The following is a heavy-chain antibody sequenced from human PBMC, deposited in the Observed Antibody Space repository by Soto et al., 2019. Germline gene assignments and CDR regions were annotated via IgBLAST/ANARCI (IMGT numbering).Heavy chain of an antibody. Sequence: QVQLQQWGAGLLKPSETLSLTCAVYGGSFSGYYWSWIRQPPGKGLEWIGEINHSGSTNYNPSLKSRVIISVDTSKNQFSLKLSSVTAADTAVYYCAREGYFDYWGQGTLVTVSS. CDR3: AREGYFDY. CDR2: INHSGST. J-gene: IGHJ4*02. CDR1: GGSFSGYY. V-gene: IGHV4-34*01.